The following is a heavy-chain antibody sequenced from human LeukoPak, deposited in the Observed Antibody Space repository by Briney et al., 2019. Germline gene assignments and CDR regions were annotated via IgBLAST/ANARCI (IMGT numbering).Heavy chain of an antibody. CDR1: GYNFNRYT. CDR3: ARVSDTSMVTPGFDS. D-gene: IGHD5-18*01. V-gene: IGHV1-18*01. J-gene: IGHJ4*02. CDR2: VSTSNGDT. Sequence: ASVKVSCKTSGYNFNRYTITWVRQAPGQGLEWMGWVSTSNGDTSYADKFQGRVSMTTETVTKTAYMELRRLRSGDTAMYFCARVSDTSMVTPGFDSWGQGTLVTVSS.